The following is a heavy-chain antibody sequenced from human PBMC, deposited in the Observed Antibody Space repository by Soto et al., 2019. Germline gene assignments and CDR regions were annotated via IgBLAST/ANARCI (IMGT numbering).Heavy chain of an antibody. CDR1: GFSFSSYA. Sequence: HPGGSLRLSCAASGFSFSSYAMNWVRQAPGKGLEWVALISYDGSSQFYADSVKGRFTISRDNSKNTVSLQMNSLRSEDTAVFYCARPHYYYHSSGSRPYYFDYWGRGTLVTVSS. J-gene: IGHJ4*02. D-gene: IGHD3-22*01. CDR3: ARPHYYYHSSGSRPYYFDY. CDR2: ISYDGSSQ. V-gene: IGHV3-30-3*01.